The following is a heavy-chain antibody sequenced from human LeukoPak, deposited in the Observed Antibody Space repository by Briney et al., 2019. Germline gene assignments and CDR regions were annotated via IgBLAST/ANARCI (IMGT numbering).Heavy chain of an antibody. J-gene: IGHJ4*02. CDR1: GGSFSSYY. CDR2: ISYSGTS. Sequence: SSETLSLTCTVSGGSFSSYYWSWIRQPPGKGLDWIGYISYSGTSNYNPSLKSRVTISVDTSQNQFSLKLSSVTAADTAVYYCARHVRYSSGPYYFDFWGQGILVTVPS. D-gene: IGHD6-19*01. V-gene: IGHV4-59*08. CDR3: ARHVRYSSGPYYFDF.